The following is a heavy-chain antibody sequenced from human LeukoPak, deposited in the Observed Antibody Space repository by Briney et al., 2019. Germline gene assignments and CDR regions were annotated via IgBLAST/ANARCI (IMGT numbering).Heavy chain of an antibody. CDR1: GFSFSSYW. Sequence: GGSLRLSCAASGFSFSSYWMHWIRQAPGKGLVWVSRIHSDGIGTSYADSVRGRFIISRDNAMNTLYLQMNSLRAEDTAVYYCARDQGSFDYWGQGTLVTVSS. J-gene: IGHJ4*02. CDR2: IHSDGIGT. CDR3: ARDQGSFDY. V-gene: IGHV3-74*01.